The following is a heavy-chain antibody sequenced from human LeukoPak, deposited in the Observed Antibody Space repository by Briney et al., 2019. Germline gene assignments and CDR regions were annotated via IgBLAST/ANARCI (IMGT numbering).Heavy chain of an antibody. V-gene: IGHV3-30*04. CDR1: GFTFSSYA. CDR3: ARDRGAPTVTTRTSPNWFDP. Sequence: GRSLRLSCAASGFTFSSYAMHWVRQAPGKGLEWVAVISYDGSNKYYADSVKGRFTISRDNSKNTLYLQMNSLRAEDTAVYHCARDRGAPTVTTRTSPNWFDPWGQGTLVTVSS. J-gene: IGHJ5*02. D-gene: IGHD4-17*01. CDR2: ISYDGSNK.